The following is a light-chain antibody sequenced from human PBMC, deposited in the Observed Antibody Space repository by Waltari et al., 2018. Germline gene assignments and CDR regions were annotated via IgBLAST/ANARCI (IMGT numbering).Light chain of an antibody. Sequence: DIQMTQSPSSLPSSLGDRVTITCRARQNIGHYLNWFQQRPGTAPKLLIFATSGLQSGVPPRFSGSGSGTDFTLTISSLQPEDSATYYCQQSYSAFRTFGGGTKVQIK. CDR3: QQSYSAFRT. CDR2: ATS. J-gene: IGKJ4*01. V-gene: IGKV1-39*01. CDR1: QNIGHY.